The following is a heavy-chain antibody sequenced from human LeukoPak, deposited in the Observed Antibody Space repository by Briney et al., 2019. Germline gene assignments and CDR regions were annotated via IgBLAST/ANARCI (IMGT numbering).Heavy chain of an antibody. CDR2: IYYSGST. J-gene: IGHJ6*03. CDR1: GGSISSYY. V-gene: IGHV4-59*01. CDR3: ARGVRRVDSSGWYSYYYYYMDV. D-gene: IGHD6-19*01. Sequence: SETLSLTCTVSGGSISSYYWSWIRQPPGKGLEWIGYIYYSGSTNYNPSLKSRVTISVDTSKNQFSLKLSSVTAAYTAVYYCARGVRRVDSSGWYSYYYYYMDVWGKGTTVTISS.